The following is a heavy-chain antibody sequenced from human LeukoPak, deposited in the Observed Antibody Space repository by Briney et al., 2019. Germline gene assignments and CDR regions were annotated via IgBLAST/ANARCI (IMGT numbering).Heavy chain of an antibody. CDR1: GYTFTSYY. CDR3: ARDSVFGGGIGLPDFQH. V-gene: IGHV1-18*04. D-gene: IGHD4-23*01. CDR2: ISAYNGNT. J-gene: IGHJ1*01. Sequence: ASVKVSCKASGYTFTSYYMHWVRQAPGQGLEWMGWISAYNGNTNYAQKLQGRVTMTTDTSTSTAYMELRSLRSDDTAVYYCARDSVFGGGIGLPDFQHWGQGTLVTVSS.